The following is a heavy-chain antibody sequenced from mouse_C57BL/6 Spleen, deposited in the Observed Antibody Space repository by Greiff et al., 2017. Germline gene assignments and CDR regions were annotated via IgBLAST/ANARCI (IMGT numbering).Heavy chain of an antibody. D-gene: IGHD2-1*01. CDR3: ANLYYGNYPYYYAMDY. CDR2: IWSGGST. V-gene: IGHV2-4*01. CDR1: GFSLTSYG. J-gene: IGHJ4*01. Sequence: VQLQESGPGLVQPSQSLSITCTVSGFSLTSYGVHWVRQPPGKGLEWLGVIWSGGSTDNNAAFISRLSISKDNSKSQVFFKMNRLQADYTAIYYCANLYYGNYPYYYAMDYWGQGTSVTVSS.